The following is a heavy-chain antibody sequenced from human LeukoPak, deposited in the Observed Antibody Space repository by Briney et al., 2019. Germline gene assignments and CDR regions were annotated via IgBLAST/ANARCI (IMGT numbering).Heavy chain of an antibody. V-gene: IGHV4-38-2*02. CDR3: ARGFNNDYVWGSYRPRTYYFDY. CDR1: GYSFTSGHY. CDR2: IYHTGSA. J-gene: IGHJ4*02. Sequence: PSETLSLTCSVSGYSFTSGHYWGWLRQPPGKGLEWIANIYHTGSAHYNPSLKSRVTISVDTSKNQFSLKLSSVTAADTAVYYCARGFNNDYVWGSYRPRTYYFDYWGQGTLVTVSS. D-gene: IGHD3-16*02.